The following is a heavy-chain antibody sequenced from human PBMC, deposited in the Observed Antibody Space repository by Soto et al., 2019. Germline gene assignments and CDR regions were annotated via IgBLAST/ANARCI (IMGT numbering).Heavy chain of an antibody. V-gene: IGHV3-15*01. CDR3: TTYHLGGSSPVFY. J-gene: IGHJ4*02. CDR1: GFTFSNAW. D-gene: IGHD1-26*01. Sequence: GGSLRLSCAASGFTFSNAWMSWVRQAPGKGLEWVGRIKSKTDGGTTDYAAPVKGRFTISRDDSKNTLYLQMNSLKTEDTAVYYCTTYHLGGSSPVFYWGQGTLVTVSS. CDR2: IKSKTDGGTT.